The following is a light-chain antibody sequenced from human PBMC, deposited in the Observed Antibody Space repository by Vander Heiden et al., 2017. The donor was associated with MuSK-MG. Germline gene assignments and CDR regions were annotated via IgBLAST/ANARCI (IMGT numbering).Light chain of an antibody. CDR3: QQYVSSLT. CDR1: QSISSEY. CDR2: ATS. J-gene: IGKJ4*01. Sequence: EIVLTQSPGTLSLSPGKRAALSCRASQSISSEYLAWYRQKPGQPPRLLIYATSRRATGIPDRFSGSGSGTDFTLTISSLEPEDSAVYYCQQYVSSLTFGGGTKVEIK. V-gene: IGKV3-20*01.